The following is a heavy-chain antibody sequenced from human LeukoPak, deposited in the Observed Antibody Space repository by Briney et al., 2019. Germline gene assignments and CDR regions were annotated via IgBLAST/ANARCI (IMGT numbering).Heavy chain of an antibody. Sequence: GGSLRLSCAASGFTFSGSAMHWVRQASGKGLEWVGRIRSKANSYATAYAASVKGRFTISRDDSKNTAYLQMNSLKTEDTAVYYCAHYYDSSGYYYWGQGTLVTVSS. V-gene: IGHV3-73*01. CDR2: IRSKANSYAT. D-gene: IGHD3-22*01. CDR3: AHYYDSSGYYY. J-gene: IGHJ4*02. CDR1: GFTFSGSA.